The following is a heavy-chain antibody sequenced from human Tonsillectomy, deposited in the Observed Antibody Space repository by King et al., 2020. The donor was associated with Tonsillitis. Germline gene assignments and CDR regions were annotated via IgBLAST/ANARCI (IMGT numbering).Heavy chain of an antibody. CDR2: IWYDGSNK. CDR3: ARDYYDSSGYKSYYGMDV. Sequence: QVQLVESGGGVVQPGRSLRLSCAASGFTFSSYGMHWVRQAPGKGLEWVAVIWYDGSNKYYADSVKGRFTISRDNSKNTLYLQMNSLRAEDTAVYYCARDYYDSSGYKSYYGMDVWGQGTTVTVSS. J-gene: IGHJ6*02. CDR1: GFTFSSYG. V-gene: IGHV3-33*01. D-gene: IGHD3-22*01.